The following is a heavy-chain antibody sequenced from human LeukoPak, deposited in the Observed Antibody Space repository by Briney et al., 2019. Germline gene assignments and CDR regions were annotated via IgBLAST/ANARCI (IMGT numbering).Heavy chain of an antibody. CDR1: GYTFTSYG. CDR2: IGAYNGNT. Sequence: GASVKVSCKASGYTFTSYGISWVRQALGQGLEWMGWIGAYNGNTNYAQKLQGRVTMTTDTSTSTAYMELSSLRSEDTAVYYCATDQWLDYWGQGTLVTVSS. V-gene: IGHV1-18*01. CDR3: ATDQWLDY. D-gene: IGHD6-19*01. J-gene: IGHJ4*02.